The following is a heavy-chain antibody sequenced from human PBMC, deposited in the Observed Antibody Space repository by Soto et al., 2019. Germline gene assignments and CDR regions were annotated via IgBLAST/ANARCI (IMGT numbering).Heavy chain of an antibody. CDR3: GTLRRAA. CDR2: LSYEGSNK. Sequence: PGGSLRLSCSASGFTFSSYAMHWVRQAPGKGLGWGAVLSYEGSNKYYADSVKGRFTISRDNSKNTLYLQMISLRAEDTALYYCGTLRRAARGQGTLVTVSS. J-gene: IGHJ4*02. CDR1: GFTFSSYA. V-gene: IGHV3-30-3*01.